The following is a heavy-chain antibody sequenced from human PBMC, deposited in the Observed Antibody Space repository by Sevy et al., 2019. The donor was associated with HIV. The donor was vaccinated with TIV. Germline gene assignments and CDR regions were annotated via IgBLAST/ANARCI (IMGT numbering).Heavy chain of an antibody. CDR2: IWYDGSNK. V-gene: IGHV3-33*01. CDR1: GFPFTSYG. J-gene: IGHJ4*02. D-gene: IGHD3-16*01. Sequence: GGSLSLSCAASGFPFTSYGMHWVRQAPGKGLEWVELIWYDGSNKYYGDSVKGRFTISRDNSKNTLYLQMNSLRAEDTAVYYCARDLWGGVSGDETRYYFDYWGQGTLVTVSS. CDR3: ARDLWGGVSGDETRYYFDY.